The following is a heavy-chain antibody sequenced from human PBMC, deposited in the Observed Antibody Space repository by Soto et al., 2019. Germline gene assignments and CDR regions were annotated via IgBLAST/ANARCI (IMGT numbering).Heavy chain of an antibody. CDR3: ARTYRGSYSFYFDY. D-gene: IGHD1-26*01. V-gene: IGHV1-18*01. CDR1: GYTFTSYG. J-gene: IGHJ4*02. Sequence: ASVKVSCKASGYTFTSYGISWVRQAPGQGLEWMGWISAYNGNTNYAQKLQGRVTMTTDTSTSTAYMELRSLRSDDTAVYYCARTYRGSYSFYFDYWGQGTLVNVSS. CDR2: ISAYNGNT.